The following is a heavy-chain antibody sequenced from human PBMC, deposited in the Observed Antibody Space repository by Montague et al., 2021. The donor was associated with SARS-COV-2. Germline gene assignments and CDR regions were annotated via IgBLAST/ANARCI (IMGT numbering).Heavy chain of an antibody. CDR1: GSSVRGYY. CDR2: IYDSGST. D-gene: IGHD3-10*01. J-gene: IGHJ5*02. V-gene: IGHV4-59*02. CDR3: ARAVSVRRAVNWFDP. Sequence: SETLSLTCIVSGSSVRGYYWSWIRQPPGKGLEWIGYIYDSGSTNYNPSLKSRVTISVDTSKNQFSLKLSSVTAADTAVYYCARAVSVRRAVNWFDPWGQGTLVTVSS.